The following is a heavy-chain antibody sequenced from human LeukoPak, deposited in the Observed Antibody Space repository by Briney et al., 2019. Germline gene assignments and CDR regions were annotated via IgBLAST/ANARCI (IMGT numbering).Heavy chain of an antibody. V-gene: IGHV3-73*01. J-gene: IGHJ4*03. CDR1: GFTFSGSA. CDR3: TRLSHHDSNPIDY. D-gene: IGHD4-11*01. CDR2: IRSKANSYAT. Sequence: GGSLRLSCAASGFTFSGSAMHWVRQASGKGLEWVGRIRSKANSYATAYAASVKGRFTISRDDSKNTAYLQMNSLKTEDTAVYYCTRLSHHDSNPIDYWGQGTTVTVSS.